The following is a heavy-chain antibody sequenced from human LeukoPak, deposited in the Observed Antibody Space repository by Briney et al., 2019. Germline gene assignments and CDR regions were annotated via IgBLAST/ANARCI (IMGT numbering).Heavy chain of an antibody. CDR2: MNPNSGGT. CDR3: ARDIGDGYTAVDY. Sequence: ASVKVSCKASGYTLTSYDINWVRQATGQGLEWMGWMNPNSGGTNYAQKFQGRVTMTRDTSISTAYMELSRLRSDDTAVYYCARDIGDGYTAVDYWGQGTLVTVSS. CDR1: GYTLTSYD. V-gene: IGHV1-2*02. D-gene: IGHD5-24*01. J-gene: IGHJ4*02.